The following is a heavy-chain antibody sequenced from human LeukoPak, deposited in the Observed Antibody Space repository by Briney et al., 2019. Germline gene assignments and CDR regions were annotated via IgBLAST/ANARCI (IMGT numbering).Heavy chain of an antibody. J-gene: IGHJ3*01. CDR1: GFTFSTYS. D-gene: IGHD4-17*01. Sequence: GGSLRLSCAASGFTFSTYSMNWVRQAPGKGLEWVSSISGSTSYIYYADSLKGRFTISRDNAKNSLYLQMNSLRAEDTALYYCGMDPNGDYVGAFDFWGQGTLVTVSS. CDR3: GMDPNGDYVGAFDF. CDR2: ISGSTSYI. V-gene: IGHV3-21*04.